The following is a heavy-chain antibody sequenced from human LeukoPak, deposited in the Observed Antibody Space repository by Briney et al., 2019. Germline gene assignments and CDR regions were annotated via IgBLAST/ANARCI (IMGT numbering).Heavy chain of an antibody. CDR3: ARRVPEITAGFYYYGMDV. V-gene: IGHV3-48*03. J-gene: IGHJ6*02. D-gene: IGHD2-2*01. CDR2: ISSSGSTI. Sequence: PGGSLRLSCAASGFTFSSYEMNWVRQAPGKGLEWVSYISSSGSTIYYADSVKGRFTISRDNAKNSLYLQMSSLRAEDTAVYYCARRVPEITAGFYYYGMDVWGQGTTVTVSS. CDR1: GFTFSSYE.